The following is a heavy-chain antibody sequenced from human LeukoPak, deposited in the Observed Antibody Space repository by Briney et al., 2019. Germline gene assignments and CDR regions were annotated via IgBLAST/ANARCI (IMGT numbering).Heavy chain of an antibody. D-gene: IGHD4-17*01. CDR3: ARDGRSTVTNYLRF. J-gene: IGHJ4*02. Sequence: PGGSLRLSCAASGFTFSSYAMHWVRQAPGKGLEWVAVISYDGSNKYYADSVKGRFTISRDNSKNTLYLQMNSLRAEDTAVYYCARDGRSTVTNYLRFWGQGTLVTVSS. CDR1: GFTFSSYA. V-gene: IGHV3-30*04. CDR2: ISYDGSNK.